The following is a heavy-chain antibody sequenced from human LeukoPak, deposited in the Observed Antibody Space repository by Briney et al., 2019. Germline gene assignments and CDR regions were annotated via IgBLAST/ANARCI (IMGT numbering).Heavy chain of an antibody. Sequence: GGSLRLSCAASGFTFSSYGMSWVRQAPGKGLEWVSAISGNGGSTYYADSVKGRFTISRDNAKNSLYLQMNSLRAEDTAVYYCARALIAVAGTDYAFDIWGQGTMVTVSS. CDR3: ARALIAVAGTDYAFDI. D-gene: IGHD6-19*01. V-gene: IGHV3-23*01. CDR1: GFTFSSYG. J-gene: IGHJ3*02. CDR2: ISGNGGST.